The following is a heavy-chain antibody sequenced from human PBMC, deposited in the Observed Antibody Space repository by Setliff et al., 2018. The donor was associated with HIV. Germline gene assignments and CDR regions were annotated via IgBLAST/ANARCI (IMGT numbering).Heavy chain of an antibody. J-gene: IGHJ4*02. CDR1: GGSITTAPYN. Sequence: SETLSLTCTVSGGSITTAPYNWGWIRQPPGKGLEWVGSLFSRGTTYYHPSLKSRVTISLDTSKNQFSLKLSSVTAADTAVYFCARKVGGDFDYWGQGTPVTVS. D-gene: IGHD2-2*01. CDR2: LFSRGTT. V-gene: IGHV4-39*01. CDR3: ARKVGGDFDY.